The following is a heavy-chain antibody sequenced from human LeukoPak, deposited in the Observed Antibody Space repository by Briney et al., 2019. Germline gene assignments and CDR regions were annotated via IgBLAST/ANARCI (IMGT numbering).Heavy chain of an antibody. V-gene: IGHV4-61*02. CDR1: GGSISSDNYY. Sequence: SETLSLTXSVSGGSISSDNYYWTWIRQPAGKGLEWIGRFHTGGSANYNPSLKSRVTTSVDTSKNQFSLRLNSVTAADMAIYYCAREEYYDDSGYYFRYFDSWGQGTLVTVSS. D-gene: IGHD3-22*01. CDR2: FHTGGSA. CDR3: AREEYYDDSGYYFRYFDS. J-gene: IGHJ4*02.